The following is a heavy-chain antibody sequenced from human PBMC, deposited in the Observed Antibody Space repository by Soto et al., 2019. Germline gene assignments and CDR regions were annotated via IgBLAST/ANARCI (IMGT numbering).Heavy chain of an antibody. D-gene: IGHD2-15*01. V-gene: IGHV4-34*02. J-gene: IGHJ4*02. CDR3: ATARRHVGSRRDNHARGFDS. Sequence: QVQLQQWGAGLLKPSETLSLTCAVYSRPLNMYYWSWIRQSPGKGLEWLGDIDHRGGNNYSPPLKSRITISADTSKNQFSLKLRSVSAADTAVYYCATARRHVGSRRDNHARGFDSWGQGTRVSVSS. CDR2: IDHRGGN. CDR1: SRPLNMYY.